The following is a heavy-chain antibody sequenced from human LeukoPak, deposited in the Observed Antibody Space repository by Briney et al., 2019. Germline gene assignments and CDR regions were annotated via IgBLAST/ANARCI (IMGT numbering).Heavy chain of an antibody. CDR1: GFTFSSYG. J-gene: IGHJ4*02. CDR2: ISYDGSNK. Sequence: GRSLRLSCAASGFTFSSYGMHWVRQAPGKGLEWVAVISYDGSNKYYADSVKGRFTISRDNSKNTLYLQMNSLRAEDTAVYYCARATKAFNYWGQGTRSPSPQ. CDR3: ARATKAFNY. D-gene: IGHD5-12*01. V-gene: IGHV3-30*03.